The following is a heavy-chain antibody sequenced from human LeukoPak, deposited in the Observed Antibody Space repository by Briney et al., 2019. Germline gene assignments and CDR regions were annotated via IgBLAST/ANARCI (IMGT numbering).Heavy chain of an antibody. CDR3: AREGREQQLVPDY. D-gene: IGHD6-13*01. CDR2: IYHSGST. Sequence: SETLSLTCAVSGGSISSSNWWSWVRQPPGKGLEWIGEIYHSGSTNYNPSLKSRVTISVDTSKNQFSLKLSSVTAADTAVYYCAREGREQQLVPDYWGQGTLVTVSS. CDR1: GGSISSSNW. J-gene: IGHJ4*02. V-gene: IGHV4-4*02.